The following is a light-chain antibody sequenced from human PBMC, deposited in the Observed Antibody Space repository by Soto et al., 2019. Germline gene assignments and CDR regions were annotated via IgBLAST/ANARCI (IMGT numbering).Light chain of an antibody. CDR2: SAS. J-gene: IGKJ2*01. CDR3: QQFNNYPRT. Sequence: DIQVTQSPSFLSASVGDRVTITYRASQGISSYLAWYQQKPGRAPKLLIHSASTLQSGVPSRFSGSGSGTEFTLTISSLQPEDFATYYCQQFNNYPRTFGQGTKLEIK. V-gene: IGKV1-9*01. CDR1: QGISSY.